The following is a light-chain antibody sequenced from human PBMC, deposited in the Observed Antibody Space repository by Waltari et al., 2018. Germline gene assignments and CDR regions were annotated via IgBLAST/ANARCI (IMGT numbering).Light chain of an antibody. CDR1: SSDVGGSNY. CDR2: DVS. CDR3: SSYTSSSTVV. Sequence: QSALTQPASVSGSPGQSITISCTGTSSDVGGSNYVSCYQQHPGKAPKLMIYDVSTRPSGVSNRFSGSKSGNTASLTISGLQAEDEADYYCSSYTSSSTVVFGGGTKLTVL. J-gene: IGLJ2*01. V-gene: IGLV2-14*03.